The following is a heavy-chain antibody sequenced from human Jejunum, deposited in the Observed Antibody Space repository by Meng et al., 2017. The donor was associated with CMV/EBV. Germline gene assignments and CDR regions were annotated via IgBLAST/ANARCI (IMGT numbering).Heavy chain of an antibody. Sequence: SCAASGFTFSSYAMSWVRQAPGKGLEWVSAISGSGGSTYYADSVKGRFTIFRDNAKNSLHLQMNSLRADDTAVYYCARDLQLSTWGQGTRVTVSS. V-gene: IGHV3-23*01. CDR1: GFTFSSYA. J-gene: IGHJ5*02. D-gene: IGHD5-18*01. CDR2: ISGSGGST. CDR3: ARDLQLST.